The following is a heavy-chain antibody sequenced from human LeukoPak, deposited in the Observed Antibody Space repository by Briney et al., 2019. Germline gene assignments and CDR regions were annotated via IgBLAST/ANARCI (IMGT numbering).Heavy chain of an antibody. Sequence: ASVKVSCKASGFTFTNYDINWVRQATGQGLEWIGWMNPRNSNTGYAQKFQGRVTMTRDTSISTAYMELRSLRSEDTAVYYCVRDGEGVAISVNYWFDPWGQGTLVTVSS. V-gene: IGHV1-8*01. CDR2: MNPRNSNT. CDR3: VRDGEGVAISVNYWFDP. CDR1: GFTFTNYD. D-gene: IGHD3-10*01. J-gene: IGHJ5*02.